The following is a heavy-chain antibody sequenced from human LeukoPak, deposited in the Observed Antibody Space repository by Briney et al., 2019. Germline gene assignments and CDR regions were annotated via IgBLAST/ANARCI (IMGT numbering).Heavy chain of an antibody. Sequence: SETPSLTCTVSGGSISSYYWSWIRQPPGKGLEWIGYIYYSGSTNYNPSLKSRVTISVDTSKNQFSLKLSSVTAADTAVYYCASHPWTDSSGWHAGDYWGQGTLVTVSS. CDR1: GGSISSYY. J-gene: IGHJ4*02. CDR2: IYYSGST. D-gene: IGHD6-19*01. V-gene: IGHV4-59*01. CDR3: ASHPWTDSSGWHAGDY.